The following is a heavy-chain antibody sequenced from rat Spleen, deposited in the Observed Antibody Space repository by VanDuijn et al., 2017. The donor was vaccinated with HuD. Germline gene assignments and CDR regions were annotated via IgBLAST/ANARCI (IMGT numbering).Heavy chain of an antibody. CDR2: ISYDGSST. CDR3: ARQGYGYN. J-gene: IGHJ2*01. D-gene: IGHD1-9*01. Sequence: EVQLVESDGGLVQPGRSLKLSCAASGFTFSDYYMAWVRQAPTKGLEWVATISYDGSSTYYRDSVKGRFTISRDNAKSTLYLQMDSLRSEDTATYYCARQGYGYNWGQGVMVTVSS. V-gene: IGHV5-29*01. CDR1: GFTFSDYY.